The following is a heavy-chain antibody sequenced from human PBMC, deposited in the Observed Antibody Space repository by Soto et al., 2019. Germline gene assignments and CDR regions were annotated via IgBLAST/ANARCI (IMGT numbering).Heavy chain of an antibody. J-gene: IGHJ6*02. D-gene: IGHD3-22*01. CDR3: AGARQYYYDSSGFNRRGMDV. Sequence: SETLSLTCTVSGGSISSGGYYWSWIRQHPGKGLEWIGYIYYSGSTYYNPSLKSRVTISVDTSKNQFSLKLSSVTAADTAVYYCAGARQYYYDSSGFNRRGMDVWGQGTTVTVSS. V-gene: IGHV4-31*03. CDR1: GGSISSGGYY. CDR2: IYYSGST.